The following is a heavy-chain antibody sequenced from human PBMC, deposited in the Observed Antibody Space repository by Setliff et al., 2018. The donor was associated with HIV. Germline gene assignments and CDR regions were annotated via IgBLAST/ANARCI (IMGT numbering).Heavy chain of an antibody. Sequence: PSETLSLTCTVSSGSISDSRYYWGWIRQAPGKGLEWIGSIYYAGSLYYSPSLKSRLTVSVDTSKNQFSLTLTAVTATDTAVYYCASQYCSAGSCFSDYWGQVTMVTVSS. V-gene: IGHV4-39*01. CDR1: SGSISDSRYY. J-gene: IGHJ4*02. CDR3: ASQYCSAGSCFSDY. D-gene: IGHD2-15*01. CDR2: IYYAGSL.